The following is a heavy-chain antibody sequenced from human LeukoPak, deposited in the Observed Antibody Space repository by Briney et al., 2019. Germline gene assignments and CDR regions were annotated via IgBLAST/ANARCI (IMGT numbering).Heavy chain of an antibody. Sequence: PSETLSLTCTVSGDSINDYYWTWIRQPPGKGLEWIGYIYYSGNTNYNPSLKSRVTISLDTSKNQFSLRLTSVTAADTAVYYCARGTPHYYGSGSYYIRRFDPWGQGTLVTVSS. J-gene: IGHJ5*02. CDR1: GDSINDYY. CDR2: IYYSGNT. V-gene: IGHV4-59*12. D-gene: IGHD3-10*01. CDR3: ARGTPHYYGSGSYYIRRFDP.